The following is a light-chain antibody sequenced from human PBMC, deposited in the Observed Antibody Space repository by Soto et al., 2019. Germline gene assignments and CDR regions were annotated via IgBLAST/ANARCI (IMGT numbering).Light chain of an antibody. Sequence: DIQMTQSPSTLSASVGDRVSITCRASQSISRQLAWYQQKPGKAPNLLIYQASNLETGVPSRFTGSGSGKEFTLTISRLQPDDLATYYWLQYQSYWTFGQGTKVEVK. CDR3: LQYQSYWT. J-gene: IGKJ1*01. V-gene: IGKV1-5*03. CDR2: QAS. CDR1: QSISRQ.